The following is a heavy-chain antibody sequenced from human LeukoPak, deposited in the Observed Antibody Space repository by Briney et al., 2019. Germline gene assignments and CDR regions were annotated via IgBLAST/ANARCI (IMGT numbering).Heavy chain of an antibody. CDR1: GFTFSNYN. V-gene: IGHV3-23*01. CDR2: VSSGGST. J-gene: IGHJ4*02. Sequence: GGSLRLSCAASGFTFSNYNMRWVRQAPGKGLEWVSTVSSGGSTYYADSVKGRFTISRDNSKNPLHLQMNSLRAEDTAVYYCAKAGDSSGHYLIDYWGQGTLVTVSS. D-gene: IGHD3-22*01. CDR3: AKAGDSSGHYLIDY.